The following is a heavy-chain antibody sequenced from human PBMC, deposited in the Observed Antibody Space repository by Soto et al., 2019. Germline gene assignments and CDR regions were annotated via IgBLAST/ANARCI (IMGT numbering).Heavy chain of an antibody. CDR3: ARDKITGRFDE. CDR2: IYYSGST. D-gene: IGHD2-8*02. CDR1: GGSISSGGYY. V-gene: IGHV4-31*03. J-gene: IGHJ4*02. Sequence: SETLSLTCTVSGGSISSGGYYWSWIRQHPGKGLEWIGYIYYSGSTYYNPSLKSRVTISVDTSKNQFSLKLTSVTAADTAVYYCARDKITGRFDEWGQGTLVTVSS.